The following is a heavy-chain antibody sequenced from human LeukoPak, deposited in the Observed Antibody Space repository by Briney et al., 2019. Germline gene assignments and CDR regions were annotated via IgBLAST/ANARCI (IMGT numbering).Heavy chain of an antibody. CDR1: GYTFTSYG. CDR2: ISVYNGNT. J-gene: IGHJ6*02. V-gene: IGHV1-18*01. CDR3: ARGVSSWYYGMDV. Sequence: ASVEVSCKASGYTFTSYGISWVRQAPGQGLEWMGWISVYNGNTYYTQKLQGRVTMTTDTSTSTAYMELGSLISDDTAVYYCARGVSSWYYGMDVWGQGTTVIVSS. D-gene: IGHD6-13*01.